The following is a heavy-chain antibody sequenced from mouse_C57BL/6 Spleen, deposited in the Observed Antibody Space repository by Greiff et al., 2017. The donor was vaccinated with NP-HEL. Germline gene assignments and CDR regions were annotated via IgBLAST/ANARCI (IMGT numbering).Heavy chain of an antibody. CDR1: GYTFTSYW. CDR2: IYPGNSDT. V-gene: IGHV1-5*01. J-gene: IGHJ4*01. CDR3: TRILYGRDAMDY. D-gene: IGHD1-1*01. Sequence: DVKLQESGTVLARPGASVKMSCKTSGYTFTSYWMHWVKQRPGQGLEWIGAIYPGNSDTSYNQKFKGKAKLTAVTSDSTAYMELSSLTNEDTAVYYCTRILYGRDAMDYWGQGTSVTVSS.